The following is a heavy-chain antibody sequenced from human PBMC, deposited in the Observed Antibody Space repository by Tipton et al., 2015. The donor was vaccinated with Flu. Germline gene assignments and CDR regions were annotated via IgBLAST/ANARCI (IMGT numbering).Heavy chain of an antibody. Sequence: TLSLTCAVSGYSISSGYYWGWIRQPPGKGLEWIGRIYHSGSTYYNPSLKSRVTISVDTPKNQFSLKLSSVTAADTAVYYCAGQRLILDDSSGYYDYWGQGTLVTVSS. CDR1: GYSISSGYY. V-gene: IGHV4-38-2*01. J-gene: IGHJ4*02. CDR2: IYHSGST. D-gene: IGHD3-22*01. CDR3: AGQRLILDDSSGYYDY.